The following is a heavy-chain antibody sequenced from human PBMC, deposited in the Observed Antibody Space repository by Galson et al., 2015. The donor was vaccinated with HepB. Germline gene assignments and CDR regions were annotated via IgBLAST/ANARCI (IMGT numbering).Heavy chain of an antibody. D-gene: IGHD5-12*01. V-gene: IGHV1-46*01. CDR3: ARGGGYSETRPSDY. J-gene: IGHJ4*02. CDR1: GYTFTTHY. Sequence: SVKVSCKASGYTFTTHYIHWVRQAPGHALEWMGIINPSGGSTNYAQKFQDRVTMTRDTSTATVYMELSSLRSEDTAVYYCARGGGYSETRPSDYWGQGTLVTVSS. CDR2: INPSGGST.